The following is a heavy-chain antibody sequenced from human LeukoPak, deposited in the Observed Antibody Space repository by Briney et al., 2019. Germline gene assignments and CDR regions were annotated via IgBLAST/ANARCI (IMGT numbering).Heavy chain of an antibody. CDR2: ISGSGDST. V-gene: IGHV3-23*01. J-gene: IGHJ4*02. D-gene: IGHD4-17*01. CDR1: GFTFNNYA. Sequence: PGGSLRLSCAASGFTFNNYAMSWVRQAPGKGLEWVSAISGSGDSTYYADSVKGRFTISRDNSQNTVHLQMNSLRVEDTAVYYCVATVTILDYWGQGTQVTVSS. CDR3: VATVTILDY.